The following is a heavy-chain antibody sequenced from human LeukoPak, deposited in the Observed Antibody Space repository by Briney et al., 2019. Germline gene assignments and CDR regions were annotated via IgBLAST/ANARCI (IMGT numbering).Heavy chain of an antibody. D-gene: IGHD3/OR15-3a*01. V-gene: IGHV5-51*01. CDR2: IYPGCSDT. Sequence: GEPLKISCKAFGYTFTTYWIAWVRQMPGKGLEWLGIIYPGCSDTRYSPSFQGQVTISADKSTNTAYLQWSSLKASDTGIYYCARHLDWLSVNFYYGMDVWGQGTTVTVSS. CDR3: ARHLDWLSVNFYYGMDV. CDR1: GYTFTTYW. J-gene: IGHJ6*02.